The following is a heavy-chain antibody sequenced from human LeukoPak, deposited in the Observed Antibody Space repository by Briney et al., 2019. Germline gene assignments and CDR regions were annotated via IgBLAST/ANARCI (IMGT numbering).Heavy chain of an antibody. CDR3: ARVAGSIDY. D-gene: IGHD6-19*01. CDR2: MNPNSGYT. CDR1: GYTFTTYD. V-gene: IGHV1-8*03. Sequence: GASVKVSCKASGYTFTTYDVNWVRQATGQGLEWMGWMNPNSGYTGYAQKFQGRVTITRDTSISTAYMELSSLRSEDTAVYYCARVAGSIDYWGQGTLVTVSS. J-gene: IGHJ4*02.